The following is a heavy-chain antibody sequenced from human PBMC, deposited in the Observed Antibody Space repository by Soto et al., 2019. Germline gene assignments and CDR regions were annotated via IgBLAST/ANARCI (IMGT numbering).Heavy chain of an antibody. Sequence: SETLSLTCTVASGHISRYCCLLLRQTPRKGLEWIGYIYYSGSTNYNPSLKSRVTISVDTSKNQFSLKLSSVTAADTAVYYCARKKVYSGYDWDYYMDVWGKGTTVTVSS. CDR2: IYYSGST. CDR3: ARKKVYSGYDWDYYMDV. D-gene: IGHD5-12*01. V-gene: IGHV4-59*08. CDR1: SGHISRYC. J-gene: IGHJ6*03.